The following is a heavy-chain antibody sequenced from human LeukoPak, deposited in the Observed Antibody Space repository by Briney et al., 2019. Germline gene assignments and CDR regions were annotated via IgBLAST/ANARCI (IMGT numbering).Heavy chain of an antibody. CDR3: ARERIRGAFDI. CDR1: GFTFSSYS. Sequence: PGGSLRLSCAASGFTFSSYSMNWVRQAPGKGLEWVSSISSSSSYIYYADSVKGRFTISRDNAKNSLYLQMNSLRAEDTAVYYCARERIRGAFDIWGQGTMVAVSS. CDR2: ISSSSSYI. V-gene: IGHV3-21*01. D-gene: IGHD2/OR15-2a*01. J-gene: IGHJ3*02.